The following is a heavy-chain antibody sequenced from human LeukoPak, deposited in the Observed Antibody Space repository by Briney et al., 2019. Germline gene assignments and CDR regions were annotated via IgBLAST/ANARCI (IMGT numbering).Heavy chain of an antibody. CDR1: GSTLSSSG. Sequence: GGSLRLSCAASGSTLSSSGMHWVRQAPGKGLEWVAVISYDGSNKYYADSVKGRFTISRDNSKNTLYLQMNSLRAEDTAVYYCAKDLVYLGYCSSTSCYAYAIDIWGQGTMVTVSS. CDR3: AKDLVYLGYCSSTSCYAYAIDI. CDR2: ISYDGSNK. D-gene: IGHD2-2*01. V-gene: IGHV3-30*18. J-gene: IGHJ3*02.